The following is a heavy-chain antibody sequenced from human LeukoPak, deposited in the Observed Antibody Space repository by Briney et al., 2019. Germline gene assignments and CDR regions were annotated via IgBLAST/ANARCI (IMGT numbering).Heavy chain of an antibody. V-gene: IGHV4-34*01. CDR2: IYYSGST. Sequence: SETLSLTCAVYGGSFSGYYWSWIRQPPGKGLEWIGSIYYSGSTYYNPSLKSRVTISVDTSKNQFSLKLSSVTAADTAVYYCARAPGALGYCSGGSCYTDYWYFDLWGRGTLVTVSS. CDR3: ARAPGALGYCSGGSCYTDYWYFDL. CDR1: GGSFSGYY. J-gene: IGHJ2*01. D-gene: IGHD2-15*01.